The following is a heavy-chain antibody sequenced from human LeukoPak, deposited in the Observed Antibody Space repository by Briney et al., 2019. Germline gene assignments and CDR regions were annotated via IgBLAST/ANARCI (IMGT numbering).Heavy chain of an antibody. Sequence: GGSLRLSCAASGFTFSSYGMHWVRQAPGKGLEWVAFIRYDGSNKYYADSVKGRFTISRDNSKNTLYLQMNSLRAEDTAVYYCATGESPGYDGEDWFDYWGQGTLVTVSS. V-gene: IGHV3-30*02. CDR1: GFTFSSYG. J-gene: IGHJ4*02. CDR2: IRYDGSNK. D-gene: IGHD5-12*01. CDR3: ATGESPGYDGEDWFDY.